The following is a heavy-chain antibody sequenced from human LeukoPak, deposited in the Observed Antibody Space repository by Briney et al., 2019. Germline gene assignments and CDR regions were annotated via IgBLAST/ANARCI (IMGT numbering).Heavy chain of an antibody. Sequence: VASVKVSCKASGGTFSSYAISWVRQAPGQGLEWMGRIIPILGIANYAQKFQGRVTITADKSTSTAYMELSSLRSEDTAVYYCARDRGMARGVIITPDAFDIWGQGTMVTVSS. CDR3: ARDRGMARGVIITPDAFDI. CDR2: IIPILGIA. V-gene: IGHV1-69*04. D-gene: IGHD3-10*01. J-gene: IGHJ3*02. CDR1: GGTFSSYA.